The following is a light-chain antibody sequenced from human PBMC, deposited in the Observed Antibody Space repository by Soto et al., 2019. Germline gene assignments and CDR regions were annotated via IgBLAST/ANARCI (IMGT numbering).Light chain of an antibody. CDR3: SSYTSRSTLGV. CDR1: SSDVGGYNY. J-gene: IGLJ1*01. Sequence: QSALTQPASVSGSPGQSITISCTGTSSDVGGYNYVSWYQQHPGKAPKLMIYDVSNRPSGVSNRFSGSKSGNTASLTISGLQAEDEADYYCSSYTSRSTLGVFGTGTAVTVL. CDR2: DVS. V-gene: IGLV2-14*01.